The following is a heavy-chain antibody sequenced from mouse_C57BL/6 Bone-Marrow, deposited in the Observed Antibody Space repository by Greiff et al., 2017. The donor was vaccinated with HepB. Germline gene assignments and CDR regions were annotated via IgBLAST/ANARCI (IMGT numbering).Heavy chain of an antibody. CDR3: ARDRFDYYFDY. D-gene: IGHD2-14*01. CDR2: INTGGTYT. J-gene: IGHJ2*01. V-gene: IGHV5-6*01. Sequence: EVILVESGGDLVKPGGSLKLSCVASGFTFSTSGMSWVRQTPDKRLEWVATINTGGTYTYYPDSVKGRFTISKDTAKSTLFLQMSSLKSEDTAIYYCARDRFDYYFDYWGQGTTLTVSS. CDR1: GFTFSTSG.